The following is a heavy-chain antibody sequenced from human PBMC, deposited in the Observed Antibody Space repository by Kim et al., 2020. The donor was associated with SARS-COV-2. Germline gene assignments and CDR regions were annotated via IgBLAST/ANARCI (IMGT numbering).Heavy chain of an antibody. CDR3: TRESRYYYDSSGYYRPLGY. V-gene: IGHV3-49*04. D-gene: IGHD3-22*01. CDR1: GFTFGDYA. Sequence: GGSLRLSCTASGFTFGDYAMSWVRQAPGKGLEWVGFIRSKAYGGTTEYAASVKGRFTISRDDSKSIAYLQMNSLKTEDTAVYYCTRESRYYYDSSGYYRPLGYWGQGTLVTVSS. CDR2: IRSKAYGGTT. J-gene: IGHJ4*02.